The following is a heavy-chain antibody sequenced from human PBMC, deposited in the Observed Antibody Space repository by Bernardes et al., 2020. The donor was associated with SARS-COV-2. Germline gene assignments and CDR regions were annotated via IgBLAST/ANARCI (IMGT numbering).Heavy chain of an antibody. V-gene: IGHV3-64D*08. D-gene: IGHD6-13*01. Sequence: GGSLRLSCSASGFTFSTYAMHWVRQAPGKGLEYVSVISSNGGSTYYADSVKGRFTISRDNSKNTLYLQMSSLRAEDTAVYYCAKDVPDSSSWYDFDSWGQGTLVTVSS. J-gene: IGHJ4*02. CDR1: GFTFSTYA. CDR3: AKDVPDSSSWYDFDS. CDR2: ISSNGGST.